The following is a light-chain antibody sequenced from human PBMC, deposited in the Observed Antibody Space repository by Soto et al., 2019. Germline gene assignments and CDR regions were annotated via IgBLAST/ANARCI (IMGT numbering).Light chain of an antibody. V-gene: IGKV3-20*01. Sequence: EIVLTQSPGPLSLSPGERATLSCRXSESIASNYLAWYQQKPGQAPRLLIYTASNRAAGIPDKISGSGSGTDFTLTISRLEPEDFAVYYCQQYGSSPWTSGQGTKVDIK. CDR3: QQYGSSPWT. J-gene: IGKJ1*01. CDR2: TAS. CDR1: ESIASNY.